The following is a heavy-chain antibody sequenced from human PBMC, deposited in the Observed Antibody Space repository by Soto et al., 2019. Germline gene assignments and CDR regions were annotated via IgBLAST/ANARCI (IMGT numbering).Heavy chain of an antibody. V-gene: IGHV4-34*01. J-gene: IGHJ3*01. Sequence: QVQLQQWGAGLLKPSETLSLTCAVYGGSFSGYYWSWIRQPPGKGLEWIGEINHSGSTNYNPSLKSRVTISVDTSKNQFSLKLSSVTAAGTAVYYCARFGYGSGSSNWGQGTMVTVSS. D-gene: IGHD3-10*01. CDR2: INHSGST. CDR1: GGSFSGYY. CDR3: ARFGYGSGSSN.